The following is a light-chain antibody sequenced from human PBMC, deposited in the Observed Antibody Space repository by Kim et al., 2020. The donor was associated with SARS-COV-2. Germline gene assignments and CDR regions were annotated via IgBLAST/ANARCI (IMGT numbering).Light chain of an antibody. J-gene: IGKJ2*01. Sequence: SAAEGDRVTITCRASQRITTCLNWYQQKPGKAPKFLIYDASTLQSGVPARCSGSGSGTDFTLTISSLQPEDFATYYCQQTYSAPPTFGQGTNLEI. CDR3: QQTYSAPPT. CDR2: DAS. CDR1: QRITTC. V-gene: IGKV1-39*01.